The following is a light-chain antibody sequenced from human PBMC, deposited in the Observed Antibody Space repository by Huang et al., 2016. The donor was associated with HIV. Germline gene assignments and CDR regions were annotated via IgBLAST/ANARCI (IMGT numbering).Light chain of an antibody. CDR2: KAS. CDR1: QSISSW. V-gene: IGKV1-5*03. CDR3: QHYNSDSRA. J-gene: IGKJ1*01. Sequence: DIQVTQSPATLSASVGDRVTITCRASQSISSWLAWYQQIPGKAPKLLVYKASSLESWVPSRCSGSGSGSEFTLTISSLQPDDFATYYCQHYNSDSRAFGQGTKVEVK.